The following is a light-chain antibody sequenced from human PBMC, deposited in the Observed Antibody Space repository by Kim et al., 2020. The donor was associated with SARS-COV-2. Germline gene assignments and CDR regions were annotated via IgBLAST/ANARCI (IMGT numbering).Light chain of an antibody. CDR1: QSISTY. V-gene: IGKV1-39*01. CDR3: QQSHSTPLLP. CDR2: AAS. J-gene: IGKJ4*01. Sequence: DIQMTQSPSSLAASVGDRVTIACRASQSISTYLNWYQQKPGKAPKLLIYAASTLQSGVPSRFSGSGSGTDFTLTISSLQPEDFATYYCQQSHSTPLLPFAGGTKVDIK.